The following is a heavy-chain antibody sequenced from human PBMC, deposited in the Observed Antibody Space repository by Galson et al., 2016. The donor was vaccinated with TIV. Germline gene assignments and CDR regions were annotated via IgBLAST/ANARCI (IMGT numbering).Heavy chain of an antibody. V-gene: IGHV1-69*06. Sequence: SVKVSCKASGGSFVNYAVSWVRQAPGQGLEWMGRIIPIFGTGNYAQKFQGRVTITADIFARTAYMELSSLTSDDTAVYYGAGPPTFGNVYHYYMDVWGKGTAVTVSS. CDR1: GGSFVNYA. D-gene: IGHD1-14*01. CDR3: AGPPTFGNVYHYYMDV. J-gene: IGHJ6*03. CDR2: IIPIFGTG.